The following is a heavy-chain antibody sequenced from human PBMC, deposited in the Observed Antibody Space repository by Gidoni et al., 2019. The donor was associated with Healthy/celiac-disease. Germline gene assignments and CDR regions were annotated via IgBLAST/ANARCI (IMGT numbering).Heavy chain of an antibody. CDR3: ARVHRIAAAGTGGY. CDR2: ISSSSSYI. CDR1: GFPFSSYS. V-gene: IGHV3-21*01. J-gene: IGHJ4*02. D-gene: IGHD6-13*01. Sequence: EVQLVESGGGLVKPGGSLRLSCAASGFPFSSYSMNWVRQAPGKGLEWVSSISSSSSYIYYADSVKGRFTISRDNAKNSLYLQMNSLRAEDTAVYYCARVHRIAAAGTGGYWGQGTLVTVSS.